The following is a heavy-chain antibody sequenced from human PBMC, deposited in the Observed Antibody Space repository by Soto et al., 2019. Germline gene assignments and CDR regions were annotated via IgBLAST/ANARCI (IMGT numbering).Heavy chain of an antibody. CDR2: INPSGGST. V-gene: IGHV1-46*01. D-gene: IGHD6-19*01. CDR3: ARDTRDSSGWSVYFDY. Sequence: VKVSCKASGYTFTSYFMHWLRQAPGQGLEWMGIINPSGGSTSYAQKFQGRVTMTRDTSTSTVYMELSSLRSEDTAVYYCARDTRDSSGWSVYFDYWGQGTLVTVSS. J-gene: IGHJ4*02. CDR1: GYTFTSYF.